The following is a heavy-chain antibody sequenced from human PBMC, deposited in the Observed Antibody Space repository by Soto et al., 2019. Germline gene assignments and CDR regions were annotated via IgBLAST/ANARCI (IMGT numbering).Heavy chain of an antibody. V-gene: IGHV4-30-2*01. J-gene: IGHJ4*02. CDR2: IYHSGST. D-gene: IGHD6-19*01. Sequence: SETLSLTCAVSGGSISSGGYSWSWIRQPPGKGLEWIGYIYHSGSTYYNPSLKSRVTISVDRSKNQFSLKLSSVTAADTAVYYCARRRRAVAYDYWGQGTLVTVSS. CDR1: GGSISSGGYS. CDR3: ARRRRAVAYDY.